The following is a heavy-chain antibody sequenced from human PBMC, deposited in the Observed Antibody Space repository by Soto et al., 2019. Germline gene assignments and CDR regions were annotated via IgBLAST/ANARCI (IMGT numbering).Heavy chain of an antibody. V-gene: IGHV3-74*01. CDR1: GFTFSSDW. J-gene: IGHJ4*02. D-gene: IGHD4-17*01. Sequence: EVQLVESGGGVVQPGGSLRLSCAASGFTFSSDWMHWVRQAPGKGLVWVSRINGDGTNTDYADCVKGRFTISRDNPKNTLYLQMNSLRAEDAAVYYCVRSYGDPPGWGQGTLVTVSS. CDR2: INGDGTNT. CDR3: VRSYGDPPG.